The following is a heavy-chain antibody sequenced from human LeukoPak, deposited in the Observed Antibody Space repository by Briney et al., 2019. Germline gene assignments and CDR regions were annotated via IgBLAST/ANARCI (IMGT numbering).Heavy chain of an antibody. Sequence: GGSLRLSCAASGFTFSSYGMHWVRQAPGKGLEWVAVISYGGSNKYYADSVKGRFTISRDNSKNALYLQMNSLRAEDTAVYYCAKDYGDYVDYWGQGTLVTVSS. CDR1: GFTFSSYG. CDR3: AKDYGDYVDY. CDR2: ISYGGSNK. D-gene: IGHD4-17*01. V-gene: IGHV3-30*18. J-gene: IGHJ4*02.